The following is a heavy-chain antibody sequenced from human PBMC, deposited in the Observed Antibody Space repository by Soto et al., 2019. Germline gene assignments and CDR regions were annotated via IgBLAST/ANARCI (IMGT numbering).Heavy chain of an antibody. D-gene: IGHD4-17*01. CDR1: GFTFDSHG. CDR3: AKDLLPNTVTTCGS. CDR2: ISSDGNNK. Sequence: QVQLVESGGGAVQPGRSLRLSCAASGFTFDSHGMHWVRQAPGKGLEWVAVISSDGNNKYYADSVKGRFTSSRDNFNNLLYLQMSSLRAEDTAVYYCAKDLLPNTVTTCGSWGQGTLVTVSS. V-gene: IGHV3-30*18. J-gene: IGHJ5*02.